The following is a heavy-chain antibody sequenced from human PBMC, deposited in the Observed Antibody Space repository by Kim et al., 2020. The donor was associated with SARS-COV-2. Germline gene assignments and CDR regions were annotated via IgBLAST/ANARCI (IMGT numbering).Heavy chain of an antibody. Sequence: SETLSLTCTVSGYSISSGYYWGWIRQPPGKGLEWIGSIYHSGSTYYNPSLKSRVTISVDTSKNQFSLKLSSVTAADTAVYYCARDHGSGSYYTLVDGMD. CDR1: GYSISSGYY. V-gene: IGHV4-38-2*02. CDR3: ARDHGSGSYYTLVDGMD. CDR2: IYHSGST. J-gene: IGHJ6*01. D-gene: IGHD3-10*01.